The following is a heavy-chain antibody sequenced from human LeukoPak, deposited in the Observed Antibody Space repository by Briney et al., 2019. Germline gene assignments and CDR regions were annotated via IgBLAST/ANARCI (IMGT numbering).Heavy chain of an antibody. CDR3: ARRINTNYYYGSGSYGDWFDP. CDR2: IYYSGST. J-gene: IGHJ5*02. D-gene: IGHD3-10*01. Sequence: PSETLSLTCTVPGGSISSYYWSWIRQPPGKGLEWIGYIYYSGSTNYNPSLKSRVTVSVDTSKNQFSLKLSSVTAADTAVYYCARRINTNYYYGSGSYGDWFDPWGQGTLVTVSS. V-gene: IGHV4-59*08. CDR1: GGSISSYY.